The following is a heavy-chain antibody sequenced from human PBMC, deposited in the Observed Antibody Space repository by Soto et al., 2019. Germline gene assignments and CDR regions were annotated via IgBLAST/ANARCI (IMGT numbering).Heavy chain of an antibody. D-gene: IGHD6-19*01. J-gene: IGHJ4*02. CDR1: GFTLRSYA. V-gene: IGHV3-23*01. CDR3: AKISSGWSLDY. CDR2: MSGSAGTT. Sequence: GGSLRLSCAASGFTLRSYAMSWVRQAPGKGLEWVSAMSGSAGTTYYADSVKGRFTISRDNSKNTLYLQMNSLRGEDTAVYYCAKISSGWSLDYWGQGTLVTAPQ.